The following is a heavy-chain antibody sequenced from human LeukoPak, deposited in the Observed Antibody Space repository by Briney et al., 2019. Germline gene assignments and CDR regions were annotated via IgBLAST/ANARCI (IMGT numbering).Heavy chain of an antibody. D-gene: IGHD3-10*01. CDR2: IYHSGST. CDR3: ARGRYYGSGSPKSNWFDP. V-gene: IGHV4-38-2*01. Sequence: SETLSLTCAVSGYSISSGYYWGWIRQPPGKGLEWIGSIYHSGSTYYNPSLKSRVTISVDTSKNQFSLKLSSVTAADTAVYYCARGRYYGSGSPKSNWFDPWGQGTLVTSPQ. J-gene: IGHJ5*02. CDR1: GYSISSGYY.